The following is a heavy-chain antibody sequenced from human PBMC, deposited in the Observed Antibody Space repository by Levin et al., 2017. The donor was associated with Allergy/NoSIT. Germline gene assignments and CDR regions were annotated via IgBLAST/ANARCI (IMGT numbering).Heavy chain of an antibody. CDR1: GDSISSGNW. Sequence: SETLSLTCAVSGDSISSGNWWSWVRQPPGKGLEWIGEISHSGRTNYNPSLKSRVTISIDKSKNQFSLKLTSVTAADTAMYYCARDPTNWKDVHYFDYWGQGALITVSS. CDR3: ARDPTNWKDVHYFDY. CDR2: ISHSGRT. J-gene: IGHJ4*02. D-gene: IGHD1-20*01. V-gene: IGHV4-4*02.